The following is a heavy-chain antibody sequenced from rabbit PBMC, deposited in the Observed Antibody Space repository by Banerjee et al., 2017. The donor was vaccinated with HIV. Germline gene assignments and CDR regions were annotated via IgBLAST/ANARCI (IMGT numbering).Heavy chain of an antibody. J-gene: IGHJ4*01. CDR3: ARDLAGVIGWNFGL. CDR2: IYSGSGGTT. CDR1: GFSFSSYYY. Sequence: QSLEESGGDLVKPGASLTLTCSASGFSFSSYYYMCWVRQAPGKGLEWIACIYSGSGGTTDYATWAKGRFTISKTSSTTVTLQMTSLTAADTATYFCARDLAGVIGWNFGLWGPGTLVTVS. V-gene: IGHV1S40*01. D-gene: IGHD4-1*01.